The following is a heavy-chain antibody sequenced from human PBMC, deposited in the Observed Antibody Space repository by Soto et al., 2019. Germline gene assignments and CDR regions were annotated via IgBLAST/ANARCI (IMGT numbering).Heavy chain of an antibody. CDR3: ARGLLYGGLDY. D-gene: IGHD4-17*01. CDR1: GGSFSGYY. J-gene: IGHJ4*02. CDR2: INHSGST. Sequence: PSETLSLTCAVYGGSFSGYYWSWIRQPPGKGLEWIGEINHSGSTNYNPSHKSRVTISVDTSKNHFSLKLSSVTAADTVVYYCARGLLYGGLDYWGQGTLVTVSS. V-gene: IGHV4-34*01.